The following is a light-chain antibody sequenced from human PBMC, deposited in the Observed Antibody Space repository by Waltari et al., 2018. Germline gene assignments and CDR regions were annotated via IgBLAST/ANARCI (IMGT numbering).Light chain of an antibody. V-gene: IGLV3-19*01. CDR3: SSRDSSASHVL. CDR1: SLRTSY. CDR2: GKN. J-gene: IGLJ2*01. Sequence: SVLTQPPSVSVALGQTVTITFQGASLRTSYASWYQQKSGQAPILVLFGKNKRPSGIPDRCSGYNSETTTSLTITGAQAEDEADYYCSSRDSSASHVLFAGGTKLTVL.